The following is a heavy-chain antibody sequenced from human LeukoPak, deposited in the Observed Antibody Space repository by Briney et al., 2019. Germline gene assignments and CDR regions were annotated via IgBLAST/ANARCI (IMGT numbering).Heavy chain of an antibody. CDR1: GFTVSSNY. J-gene: IGHJ4*02. D-gene: IGHD2-15*01. CDR3: AKERFIFVVARTDY. CDR2: IYSNGRT. Sequence: GGSLRLSCAASGFTVSSNYMSWVSQAPGKGLEWVSVIYSNGRTFYADSVKGRFTISRDNSKNTLYLQMNSLRAEDTAVYYCAKERFIFVVARTDYWGQGTLVTVSS. V-gene: IGHV3-66*01.